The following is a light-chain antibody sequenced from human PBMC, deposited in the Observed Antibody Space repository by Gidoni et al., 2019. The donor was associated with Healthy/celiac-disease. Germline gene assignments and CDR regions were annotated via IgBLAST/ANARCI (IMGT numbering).Light chain of an antibody. Sequence: SYELTQPPSVAVSPGQTARITCSGDKLGDKYACWYQQKPGQPPGLVIYQDSKRPPGIRERFSGSTSGNTATLTISGTQAMDEADYYCQALDSSTVVFGGGTKLTVL. CDR2: QDS. CDR3: QALDSSTVV. V-gene: IGLV3-1*01. CDR1: KLGDKY. J-gene: IGLJ2*01.